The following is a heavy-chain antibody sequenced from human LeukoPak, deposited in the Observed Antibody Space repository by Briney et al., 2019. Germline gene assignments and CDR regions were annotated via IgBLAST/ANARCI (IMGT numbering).Heavy chain of an antibody. D-gene: IGHD6-13*01. CDR1: GFTLSSYA. CDR2: VDGGGGT. Sequence: QSGGSLSLSCAASGFTLSSYAMTWVRQAPGRGLEWVSSVDGGGGTYYADSVKGRFTISRDNSKDTLYLQMNGLRAEDTAVYFCAKQSAGSAAWYSLHYDFWGQGTLVTVSS. J-gene: IGHJ4*02. CDR3: AKQSAGSAAWYSLHYDF. V-gene: IGHV3-23*01.